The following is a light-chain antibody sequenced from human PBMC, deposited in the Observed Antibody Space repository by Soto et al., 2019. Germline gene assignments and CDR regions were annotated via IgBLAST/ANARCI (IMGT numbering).Light chain of an antibody. J-gene: IGKJ4*01. CDR1: QTVSSN. CDR2: GAS. V-gene: IGKV3-15*01. Sequence: EIVMTQSPATLSVSPGEGATLSCRASQTVSSNLAWYQQKPGQAPRLLIYGASTRATAIPARFSGSGSGTELTLTISSLQSEDFAIYYCLQYNNWPLTFGGGTKVEIK. CDR3: LQYNNWPLT.